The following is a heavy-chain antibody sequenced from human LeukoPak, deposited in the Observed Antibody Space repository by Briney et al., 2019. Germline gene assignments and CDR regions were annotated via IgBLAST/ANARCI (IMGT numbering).Heavy chain of an antibody. CDR3: AKDSSSYDWGYMDV. CDR2: IGGSDGRT. V-gene: IGHV3-23*01. D-gene: IGHD3-22*01. Sequence: PGGSLRLSCAASGFTFSTYAMSWVRQAPGKGLEWVSLIGGSDGRTRYVDSVKGRFTISRDNSKNTLYLEMNSLRAEDTAVYYCAKDSSSYDWGYMDVWGKGTTVTISS. CDR1: GFTFSTYA. J-gene: IGHJ6*03.